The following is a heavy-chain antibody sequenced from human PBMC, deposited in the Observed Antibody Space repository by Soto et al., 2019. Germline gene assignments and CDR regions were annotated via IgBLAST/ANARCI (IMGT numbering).Heavy chain of an antibody. V-gene: IGHV4-59*08. D-gene: IGHD6-19*01. CDR2: VYYSGST. CDR1: GGSISSYY. J-gene: IGHJ4*02. CDR3: ARQGNSGWYHFDY. Sequence: QVQLQESGPGLVKPSETLSLTCTVSGGSISSYYWSWIRQPPGKGLEWIGYVYYSGSTDYNPSLKSRVTMSVDTSKNQFSLKLSSVTAADTAMYYCARQGNSGWYHFDYWGQGTLVSVSS.